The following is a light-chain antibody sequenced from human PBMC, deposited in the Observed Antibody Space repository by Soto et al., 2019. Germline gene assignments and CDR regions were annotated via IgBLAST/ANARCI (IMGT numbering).Light chain of an antibody. CDR3: QSYYSSLTNAV. CDR1: SSNIGAGYD. V-gene: IGLV1-40*01. Sequence: QSVLTQPPSVSGAPGQTITISCTGSSSNIGAGYDVHWYQQLPGRAPNLLIYGNNNRPSGVPDRFSGSKSGTSVSLAITGLRVDDEADYHGQSYYSSLTNAVFGGGTKLTVL. CDR2: GNN. J-gene: IGLJ2*01.